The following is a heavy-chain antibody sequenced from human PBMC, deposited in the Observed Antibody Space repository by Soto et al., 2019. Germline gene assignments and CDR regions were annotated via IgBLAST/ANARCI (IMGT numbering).Heavy chain of an antibody. CDR1: GFTFSSYA. V-gene: IGHV3-23*01. D-gene: IGHD3-9*01. CDR2: ISGSGGST. CDR3: AKEPPYYDILTGYDY. J-gene: IGHJ4*02. Sequence: GGSLRLSCAASGFTFSSYAMSWVRQAPGKGLEWVSAISGSGGSTYYEDSGKGRFTISRDNSKNTLYLQMNSLRAEDMSVYYCAKEPPYYDILTGYDYWGQGTLVTVSS.